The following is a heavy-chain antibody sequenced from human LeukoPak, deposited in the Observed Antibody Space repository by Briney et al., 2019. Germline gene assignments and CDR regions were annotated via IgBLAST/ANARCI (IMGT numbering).Heavy chain of an antibody. CDR3: ARDPYSGLFDS. Sequence: GGSLRLSCAASGFTFSSYSMNWVRQAPGKGLEWVSSISSSSSYIYYADLVKGRFTISRDNAKNLLYLQMNSLRAEDTAVYYCARDPYSGLFDSWGQGTLVTVSS. CDR2: ISSSSSYI. CDR1: GFTFSSYS. D-gene: IGHD4-11*01. J-gene: IGHJ4*02. V-gene: IGHV3-21*01.